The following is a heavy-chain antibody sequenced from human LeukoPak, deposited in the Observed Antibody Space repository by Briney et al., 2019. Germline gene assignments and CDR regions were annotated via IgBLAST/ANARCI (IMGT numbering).Heavy chain of an antibody. CDR1: GGSFSGYY. CDR3: ARLPQLYVWGSYRYPQYSFDY. Sequence: SETLSLTCAVYGGSFSGYYWSWIRQPPGKGLEWIGEINHSGSTNYNPSLKSRVTISVDTSKNQFSLKLSSVTAADTAVYYCARLPQLYVWGSYRYPQYSFDYWGQGTLVTVSS. V-gene: IGHV4-34*01. J-gene: IGHJ4*02. D-gene: IGHD3-16*02. CDR2: INHSGST.